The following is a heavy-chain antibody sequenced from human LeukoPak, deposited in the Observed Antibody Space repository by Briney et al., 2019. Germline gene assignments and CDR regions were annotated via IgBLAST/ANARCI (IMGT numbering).Heavy chain of an antibody. CDR1: GGSISDENYY. V-gene: IGHV4-31*03. Sequence: SQTLPLTCKVSGGSISDENYYWTWVRQHPVKGLEWIGYIYYTGNTYYNPSLKSRVTISMDTSKNQFSLKLTSMTAADTAVYYCARVLWGYYGSGPLDSWGQGILVTVSS. J-gene: IGHJ4*02. CDR3: ARVLWGYYGSGPLDS. D-gene: IGHD3-10*01. CDR2: IYYTGNT.